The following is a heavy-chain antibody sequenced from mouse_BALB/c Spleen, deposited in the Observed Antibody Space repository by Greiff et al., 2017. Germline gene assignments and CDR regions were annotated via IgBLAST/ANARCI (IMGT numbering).Heavy chain of an antibody. CDR2: ISSGGSYT. CDR1: GFTFSSYA. J-gene: IGHJ2*01. Sequence: EVQGVESGGGLVKPGGSLKLSCAASGFTFSSYAMSWVRQSPEKRLEWVAEISSGGSYTYYPDTVTGRFTISRDNAKNTLYLEMSSLRSEDTAMYYCARSYYGSSYRYFDYWGQGTTLTVSS. D-gene: IGHD1-1*01. V-gene: IGHV5-9-4*01. CDR3: ARSYYGSSYRYFDY.